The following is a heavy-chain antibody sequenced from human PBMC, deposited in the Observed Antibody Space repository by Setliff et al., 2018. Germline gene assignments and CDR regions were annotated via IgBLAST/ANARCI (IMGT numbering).Heavy chain of an antibody. Sequence: SETLSLTCGASGGSFSDYYWGWIRQPPGKGLEWIGRIYYRGGTYYNASLKGRLTISVDTAQNQFSLRLTSVTAADTAVYYCARTGTYRYFDYWGQGALVTVSS. CDR3: ARTGTYRYFDY. CDR2: IYYRGGT. V-gene: IGHV4-39*01. J-gene: IGHJ4*02. D-gene: IGHD1-1*01. CDR1: GGSFSDYY.